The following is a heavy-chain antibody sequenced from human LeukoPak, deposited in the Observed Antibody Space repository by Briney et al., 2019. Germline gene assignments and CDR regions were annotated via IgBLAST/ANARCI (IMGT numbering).Heavy chain of an antibody. CDR1: GFTFSSYS. D-gene: IGHD6-19*01. CDR3: VTEPSKRYSSGWGRAEYFQH. J-gene: IGHJ1*01. Sequence: GGSLRLSCAASGFTFSSYSMNWVRQAPGKGLEWVSSISSSSSYIYYADSVKGRFTISRDNAKNSLYLQMNSLRAEDTAVYYCVTEPSKRYSSGWGRAEYFQHWGQGTLVTVSS. V-gene: IGHV3-21*01. CDR2: ISSSSSYI.